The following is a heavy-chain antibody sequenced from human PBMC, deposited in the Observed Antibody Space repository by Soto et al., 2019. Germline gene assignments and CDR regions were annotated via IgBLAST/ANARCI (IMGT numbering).Heavy chain of an antibody. CDR3: ATAEVDY. Sequence: GGSLRLSCAASGFSFSNYAMHWVRQTPDKGLEWVAVMSHDGSSSFYADSVKGRFTISRDNSKTTLYLQMNSLSTEDTAVYYCATAEVDYWGPGTLVTVSS. CDR2: MSHDGSSS. V-gene: IGHV3-30-3*01. J-gene: IGHJ4*02. CDR1: GFSFSNYA.